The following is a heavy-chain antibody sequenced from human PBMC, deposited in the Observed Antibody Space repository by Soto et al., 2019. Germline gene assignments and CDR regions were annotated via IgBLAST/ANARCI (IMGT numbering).Heavy chain of an antibody. CDR1: GGSISGGGSY. V-gene: IGHV4-31*03. J-gene: IGHJ6*02. Sequence: PSEPLSLTSTVSGGSISGGGSYWSWIRQHPGKGLEWVGYFYNSGSVFYNPSLKSRVTISVDTSKNQFSLKLISVTAADTAVYYCARGAVTNLYYYYYGMDVWGQGTTVTVSS. CDR2: FYNSGSV. CDR3: ARGAVTNLYYYYYGMDV. D-gene: IGHD4-4*01.